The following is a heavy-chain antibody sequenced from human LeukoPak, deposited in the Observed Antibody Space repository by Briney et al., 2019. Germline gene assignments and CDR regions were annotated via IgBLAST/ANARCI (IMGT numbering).Heavy chain of an antibody. J-gene: IGHJ3*02. Sequence: GGSLRLSCAASGFPFSSYAMHWVRQAPGKGLEWVAVISYDGSNKYYADSVKGRFTISRDNSKNTLYLQMNSLRAEDTAVYYCAREATLEGAFDIWGQGTMVTVSS. CDR3: AREATLEGAFDI. CDR2: ISYDGSNK. CDR1: GFPFSSYA. V-gene: IGHV3-30*04.